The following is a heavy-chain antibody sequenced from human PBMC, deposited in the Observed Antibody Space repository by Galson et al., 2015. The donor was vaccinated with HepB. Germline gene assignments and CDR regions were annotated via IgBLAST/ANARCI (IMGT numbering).Heavy chain of an antibody. V-gene: IGHV1-69*13. CDR2: IIPIFGTA. D-gene: IGHD2-2*02. CDR3: ARKGYCSSTSCYREGYYYYYGMDV. CDR1: GGTFSSYA. J-gene: IGHJ6*02. Sequence: SVKVSCKASGGTFSSYAISWVRQAPGQGLEWMGGIIPIFGTANYAQKFQGRVTITADESTSTAYMELSSLRSEDTAVYYCARKGYCSSTSCYREGYYYYYGMDVWGQGTTVTVSS.